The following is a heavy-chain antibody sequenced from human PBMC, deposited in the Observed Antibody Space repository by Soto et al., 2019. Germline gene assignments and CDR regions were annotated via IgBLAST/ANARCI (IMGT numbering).Heavy chain of an antibody. Sequence: PSETLSLTCTVSGGSISSYYWSWIWQPPGKGLEWIGYIYFSGGTNYNPSLKSRVTISVDTSKNQFSLKLSSVTAADTAVYYCARESRSWYGSIWDYWGQGTLVTAPQ. CDR1: GGSISSYY. D-gene: IGHD6-13*01. V-gene: IGHV4-59*12. J-gene: IGHJ4*02. CDR2: IYFSGGT. CDR3: ARESRSWYGSIWDY.